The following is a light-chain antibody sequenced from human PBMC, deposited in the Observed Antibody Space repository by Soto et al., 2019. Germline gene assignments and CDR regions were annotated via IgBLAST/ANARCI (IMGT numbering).Light chain of an antibody. V-gene: IGKV2-28*01. CDR2: LGS. Sequence: DIVMTQSPLSLPVTPGEPASISCRSSQSLLHSNGYNYLDWYLQRPGQSPHLLIYLGSNRASGVPDRFSGSGSGTDFTLKISRLEAEDVGVYYYMQALQAPWTFGQGTKVEIK. CDR1: QSLLHSNGYNY. J-gene: IGKJ1*01. CDR3: MQALQAPWT.